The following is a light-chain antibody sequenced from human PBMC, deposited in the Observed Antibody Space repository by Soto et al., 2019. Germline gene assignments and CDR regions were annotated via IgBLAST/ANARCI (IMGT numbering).Light chain of an antibody. CDR3: QQYFSYPLT. CDR2: TAS. J-gene: IGKJ4*01. CDR1: QGISSH. Sequence: AIRMTQSPSSFSASTGDRVTITCRASQGISSHLAWYQVKTGKAPRLLIYTASYLESGVTTRFSGSGSWTDFTLTFSSLQSEDFAFYYFQQYFSYPLTFGGVTKVEIK. V-gene: IGKV1-8*01.